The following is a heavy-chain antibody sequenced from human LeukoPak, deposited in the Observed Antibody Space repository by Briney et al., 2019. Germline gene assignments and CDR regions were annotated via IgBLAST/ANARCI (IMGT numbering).Heavy chain of an antibody. V-gene: IGHV1-18*01. CDR1: GYTFTSYG. Sequence: ASVKVSCKASGYTFTSYGISWGRRAPGQGPEWMGWISAYNGNTNYAQKLQGRVTMTTDTSTSTAYMELRSLRSDDTAVYYCARDRKTGIAAEWGQGTLVTVSS. CDR3: ARDRKTGIAAE. CDR2: ISAYNGNT. J-gene: IGHJ4*02. D-gene: IGHD6-13*01.